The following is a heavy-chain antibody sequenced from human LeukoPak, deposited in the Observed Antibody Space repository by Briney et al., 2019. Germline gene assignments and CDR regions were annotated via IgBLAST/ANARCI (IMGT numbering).Heavy chain of an antibody. Sequence: PSETLSLTCTVSGGSMNNYFWTWIRQPPGKGLEWIGYMYYSGATSYNPSLKSRVTISVDTSKNQFSLNLSSVTAADTAVYYCARGRWSSGWFDYWGQGTLVTVSS. D-gene: IGHD6-19*01. CDR3: ARGRWSSGWFDY. CDR1: GGSMNNYF. V-gene: IGHV4-59*01. CDR2: MYYSGAT. J-gene: IGHJ4*02.